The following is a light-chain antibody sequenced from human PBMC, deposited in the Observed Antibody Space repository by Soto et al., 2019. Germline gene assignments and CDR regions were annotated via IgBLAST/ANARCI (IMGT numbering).Light chain of an antibody. CDR3: QQYNKWPFT. CDR1: QSISSN. CDR2: GAS. V-gene: IGKV3-15*01. J-gene: IGKJ3*01. Sequence: EIVMTQSPATLSVSPGERATLSCRASQSISSNLAWYQQKPGQAPRLLIYGASTRATGIPATFSGSGSGKEFTLTISSLQSEDFAVYYCQQYNKWPFTFGPGTKVDIK.